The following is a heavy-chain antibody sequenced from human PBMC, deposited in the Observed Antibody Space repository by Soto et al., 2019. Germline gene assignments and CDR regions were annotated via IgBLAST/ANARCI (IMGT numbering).Heavy chain of an antibody. CDR3: VRDGTKTLRDWFDP. CDR2: IYATGTT. D-gene: IGHD1-1*01. CDR1: GASISCYY. Sequence: PSETLSVTCTVSGASISCYYWSWIRKSAGKGLEWIGRIYATGTTDYNPSLKSRVMMSVDTSKKQFSLKLRSVTAADTAVYYCVRDGTKTLRDWFDPWGQGISVTVSS. V-gene: IGHV4-4*07. J-gene: IGHJ5*02.